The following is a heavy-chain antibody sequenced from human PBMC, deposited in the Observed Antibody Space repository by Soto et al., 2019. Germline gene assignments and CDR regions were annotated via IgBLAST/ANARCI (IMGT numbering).Heavy chain of an antibody. CDR2: ISGDGATI. V-gene: IGHV3-48*03. J-gene: IGHJ4*02. D-gene: IGHD2-21*01. CDR1: GLTFSKFE. Sequence: EVQMVESGGGLVQPGGSLRLSCEVSGLTFSKFEMTWVRQAPGQGLEWVSSISGDGATIYYADSVKGRFTISRDNDKNLLYLQMNSLKGEDTATYYCVRVGIVARPYWGQGTPVTVSS. CDR3: VRVGIVARPY.